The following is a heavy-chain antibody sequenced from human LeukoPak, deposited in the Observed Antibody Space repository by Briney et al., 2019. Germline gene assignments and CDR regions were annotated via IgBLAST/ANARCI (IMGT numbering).Heavy chain of an antibody. CDR2: IYYSGST. CDR3: TRETSLRYYDFWSGWDY. V-gene: IGHV4-39*07. CDR1: GGSISSSSYY. D-gene: IGHD3-3*01. Sequence: ASETLSLTCTVSGGSISSSSYYWGWIRQPPGKGLEWIGSIYYSGSTYYNPSLKSRVTISVDTSKNQFSLQLNSVTPEDTAVYYCTRETSLRYYDFWSGWDYWGQGTLVTVSS. J-gene: IGHJ4*02.